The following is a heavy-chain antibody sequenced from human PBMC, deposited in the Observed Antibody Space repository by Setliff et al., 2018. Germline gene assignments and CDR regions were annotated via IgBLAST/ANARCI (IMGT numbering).Heavy chain of an antibody. J-gene: IGHJ4*02. Sequence: ASVKVSCKVSGYTLTELSMHWVRQAPGKGLEWMGGFDPEDGETIYAQKFQGRVTMTEDTSTDTAYMELSSLRSEDTAVYYCATSVSWIQLVWYPQGHPEPFDYWGQGTLVTVSS. V-gene: IGHV1-24*01. CDR3: ATSVSWIQLVWYPQGHPEPFDY. CDR1: GYTLTELS. CDR2: FDPEDGET. D-gene: IGHD5-18*01.